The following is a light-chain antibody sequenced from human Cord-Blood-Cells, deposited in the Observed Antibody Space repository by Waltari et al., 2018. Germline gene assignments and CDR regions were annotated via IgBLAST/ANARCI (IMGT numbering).Light chain of an antibody. Sequence: EMVMTQSPATLSVSPGERATLSCRASQSVSSKLAWYQQKPGQAPRLLIYGASTRATGIPARFSGSGSGTEFTLNISRLQSEDFAVYYCQQYNNWPQTFGQGTKVEIK. CDR2: GAS. CDR1: QSVSSK. V-gene: IGKV3-15*01. CDR3: QQYNNWPQT. J-gene: IGKJ1*01.